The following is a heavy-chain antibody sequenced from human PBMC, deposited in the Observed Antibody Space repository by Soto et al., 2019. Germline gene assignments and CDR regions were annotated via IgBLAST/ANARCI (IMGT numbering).Heavy chain of an antibody. Sequence: QVQLAQSGAEVKKPGSSVKVSCKASGGTFSSYAISWVRQAPGQGLEWMGGIIPIFGTANHAQKFQGRVTIPTDESTSTAYMGLSSLRSEATAVYYCARVPLRGAAAARYFDLWGRGTLVTVSS. CDR3: ARVPLRGAAAARYFDL. CDR1: GGTFSSYA. CDR2: IIPIFGTA. V-gene: IGHV1-69*01. J-gene: IGHJ2*01. D-gene: IGHD6-13*01.